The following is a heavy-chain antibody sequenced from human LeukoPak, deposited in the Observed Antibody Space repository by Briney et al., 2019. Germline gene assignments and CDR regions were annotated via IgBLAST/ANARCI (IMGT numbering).Heavy chain of an antibody. D-gene: IGHD6-19*01. Sequence: SETLSLTCTVSGDSISSSSYYWGWIRQPPGKGLEWIGTIYYSGSTYYNPSLESRVTISIDTSKNQFSLKLNSVTAADTAVYYCARVLPQWLARYYFDYWGQGTLVTVSS. CDR2: IYYSGST. CDR1: GDSISSSSYY. CDR3: ARVLPQWLARYYFDY. J-gene: IGHJ4*02. V-gene: IGHV4-39*01.